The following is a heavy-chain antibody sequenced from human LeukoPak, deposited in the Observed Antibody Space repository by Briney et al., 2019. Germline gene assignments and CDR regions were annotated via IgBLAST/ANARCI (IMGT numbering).Heavy chain of an antibody. J-gene: IGHJ4*02. V-gene: IGHV3-11*06. CDR3: ATGQWLPDY. Sequence: NPSETLSLTCAVYGGSFSGYYWSWIRQPPGKGLEWVSSISSSSTDIYYADSVKGRFTISRDNAKNSLYLQMNSLRVEDTAVYYCATGQWLPDYWGQGTLVTVSS. CDR1: GGSFSGYY. D-gene: IGHD6-19*01. CDR2: ISSSSTDI.